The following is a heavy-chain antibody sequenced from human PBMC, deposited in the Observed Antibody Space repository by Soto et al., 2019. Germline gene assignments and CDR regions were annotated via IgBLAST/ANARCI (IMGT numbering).Heavy chain of an antibody. V-gene: IGHV3-23*01. J-gene: IGHJ4*02. Sequence: EVQLLESGGGLVQPGGSLRLSCAASGFTFSDYAMTWVRQAPGKGLEWVFSFSHSGDITYYADSVKGRFTISRDNSRNTLYLKMNSLRAGDTAIYYCTKEKWATIFGVVTTFYDCWGQGTLVTVSS. CDR3: TKEKWATIFGVVTTFYDC. CDR1: GFTFSDYA. D-gene: IGHD3-3*01. CDR2: FSHSGDIT.